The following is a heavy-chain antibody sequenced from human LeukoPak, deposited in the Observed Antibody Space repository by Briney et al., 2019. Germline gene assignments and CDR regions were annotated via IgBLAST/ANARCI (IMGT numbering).Heavy chain of an antibody. Sequence: TSVRVSCKASGYSFTGYYMHWVRQAPGQGLEWMGWINPNSGGTNYAQKFQGRVTMTRDTSINTAYMELSRLGSDDTAVYFCASGSGTYSPDYWGQGTLVTVSS. CDR2: INPNSGGT. D-gene: IGHD1-26*01. V-gene: IGHV1-2*02. J-gene: IGHJ4*02. CDR3: ASGSGTYSPDY. CDR1: GYSFTGYY.